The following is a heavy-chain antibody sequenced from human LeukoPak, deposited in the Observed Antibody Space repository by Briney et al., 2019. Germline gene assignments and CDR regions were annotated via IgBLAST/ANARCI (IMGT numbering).Heavy chain of an antibody. D-gene: IGHD3-16*02. CDR3: AVRFDY. CDR2: ISDSGYST. CDR1: GFTFSSYA. V-gene: IGHV3-23*01. Sequence: GGSLRLSCAASGFTFSSYAMSWVRQAPGKGLEWVSTISDSGYSTYYADSVKGRFTISRDNAKNSLYLQMNSLRAEDTAVYYCAVRFDYWGQGILVTVSS. J-gene: IGHJ4*02.